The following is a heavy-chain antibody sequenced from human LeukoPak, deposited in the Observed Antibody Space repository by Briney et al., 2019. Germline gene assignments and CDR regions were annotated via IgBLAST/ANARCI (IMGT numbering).Heavy chain of an antibody. D-gene: IGHD6-19*01. CDR1: GGSISSYY. V-gene: IGHV4-4*07. CDR2: IYTSGST. CDR3: ARVLAVAGTYYYYYYMDV. J-gene: IGHJ6*03. Sequence: SETLSLTCTVSGGSISSYYWSWIRQPAGKGLEWIGRIYTSGSTTYNPSLTSRVTLSVDTSKNRFSLKLRSVTAADTAVYYCARVLAVAGTYYYYYYMDVWGKGTTVTVSS.